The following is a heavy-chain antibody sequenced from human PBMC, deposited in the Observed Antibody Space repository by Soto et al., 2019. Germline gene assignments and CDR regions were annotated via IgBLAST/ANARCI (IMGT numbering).Heavy chain of an antibody. CDR1: GGSISSYY. CDR3: ARGRGSPLGEFDY. J-gene: IGHJ4*02. Sequence: QVQLQESGPGLVKPSETLSLTCTVSGGSISSYYWSWIRQPPGKGLEWIGYIYYSGSTNYNPSLKSRVTISVDTSKNQFSLKLSSVTAADTAVYYCARGRGSPLGEFDYWGQGTLVTVSS. V-gene: IGHV4-59*01. D-gene: IGHD3-10*01. CDR2: IYYSGST.